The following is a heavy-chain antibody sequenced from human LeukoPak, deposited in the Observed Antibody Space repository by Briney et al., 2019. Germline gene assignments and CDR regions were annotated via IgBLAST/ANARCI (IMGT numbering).Heavy chain of an antibody. CDR1: GFTLSNYD. CDR2: ISTSSRYI. V-gene: IGHV3-21*01. Sequence: GGSLGLSCAASGFTLSNYDMNWVRQAPGKGLEGVSSISTSSRYIYYKDSVRGRFTISRDDAKNSLYLEMNSLRAEDTAVYYCARADCSSSTCYLRRSWFDPWGQGTLVTVSS. CDR3: ARADCSSSTCYLRRSWFDP. J-gene: IGHJ5*02. D-gene: IGHD2-2*01.